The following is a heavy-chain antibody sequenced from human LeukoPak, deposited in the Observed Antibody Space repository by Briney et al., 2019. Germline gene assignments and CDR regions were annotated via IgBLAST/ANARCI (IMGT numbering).Heavy chain of an antibody. CDR2: TYYSGST. CDR1: GGSISSSSYY. CDR3: ARHGYCSSTSCYAESDWFDP. J-gene: IGHJ5*02. Sequence: SETLSLTCTVSGGSISSSSYYWGWIRQPPGKGLEWIGSTYYSGSTYYNPSLKSRVTISVDTSKNQFSLKLSSVTAADTAVYYCARHGYCSSTSCYAESDWFDPWGQGTLVTVSS. V-gene: IGHV4-39*01. D-gene: IGHD2-2*03.